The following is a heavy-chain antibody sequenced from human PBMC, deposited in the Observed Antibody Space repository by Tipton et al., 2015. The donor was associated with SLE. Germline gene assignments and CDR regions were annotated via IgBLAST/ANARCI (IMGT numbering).Heavy chain of an antibody. CDR2: INHSGNT. CDR3: ARVRPPLSIFGVVKGTDYYYMDV. CDR1: GGSFSGYY. Sequence: TLSLTCAVYGGSFSGYYWSWIRQPPGKGLEWIGEINHSGNTNYNPSLKSRVTISEDTPKNQFSQKLSSVTAADTAVYYCARVRPPLSIFGVVKGTDYYYMDVWGKGTTVTVSS. J-gene: IGHJ6*03. V-gene: IGHV4-34*01. D-gene: IGHD3-3*01.